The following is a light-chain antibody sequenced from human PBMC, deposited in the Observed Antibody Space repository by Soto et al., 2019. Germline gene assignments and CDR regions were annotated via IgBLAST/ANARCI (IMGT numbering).Light chain of an antibody. Sequence: IQLTQSPSSLSASVGDRVTITCRASQGISSYLAWYQQKPGKAPNLLIYAASTWQSGVPSRFSGSGSGTDFTLPISSLQPEDFATYYCQQLNSYPPYTFGQGTKLEIK. CDR2: AAS. CDR1: QGISSY. J-gene: IGKJ2*01. V-gene: IGKV1-9*01. CDR3: QQLNSYPPYT.